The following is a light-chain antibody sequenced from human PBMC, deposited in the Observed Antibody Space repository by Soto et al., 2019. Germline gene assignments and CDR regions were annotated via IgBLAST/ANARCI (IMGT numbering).Light chain of an antibody. CDR2: AAS. CDR3: QQYGSSPPWT. CDR1: QSVSSRY. V-gene: IGKV3-20*01. J-gene: IGKJ1*01. Sequence: EIVLTQSPGTLSLSPVERATLSCMASQSVSSRYLAWYQQKPGQAPRLLIYAASSRATGIPDRFSGSGSGADFTLTISRLEPEDFAVYYCQQYGSSPPWTFGQGTKVDIK.